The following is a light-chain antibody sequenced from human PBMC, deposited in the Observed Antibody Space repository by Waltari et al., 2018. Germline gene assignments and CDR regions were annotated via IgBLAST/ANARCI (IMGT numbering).Light chain of an antibody. V-gene: IGKV1-5*03. J-gene: IGKJ2*01. CDR1: QSISSW. CDR2: KAS. Sequence: DIQMTQSTSTLSASVGDRVTITCRASQSISSWLTWYQQKPGKAPKALIYKASSLESGVPSRFSGGGSGTEFTLTISSLQPDDFATYYCQQYKTYSYTFGQGTKLEIK. CDR3: QQYKTYSYT.